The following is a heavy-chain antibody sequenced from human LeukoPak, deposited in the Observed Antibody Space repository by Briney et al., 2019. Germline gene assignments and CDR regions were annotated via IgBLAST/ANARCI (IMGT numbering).Heavy chain of an antibody. J-gene: IGHJ5*02. CDR3: ARVGLVPAATAYNWFDP. D-gene: IGHD2-2*01. V-gene: IGHV4-34*01. CDR2: INHSGST. Sequence: PSETLSLTCAVYGGSFSGYYWSWIRQPPGKGLEWIGEINHSGSTNYNPSLKSRVTISVDTSKNQFSLKLSSVTAADTAVYYCARVGLVPAATAYNWFDPWGQGTLVTVSS. CDR1: GGSFSGYY.